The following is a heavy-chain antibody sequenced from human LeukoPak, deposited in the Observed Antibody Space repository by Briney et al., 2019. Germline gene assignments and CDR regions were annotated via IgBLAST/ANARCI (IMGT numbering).Heavy chain of an antibody. CDR1: GFTFSSYS. CDR2: ISSGSSYI. J-gene: IGHJ6*03. Sequence: GGSLRLSCVASGFTFSSYSMNWVRQAPGEGLEWVSSISSGSSYIYYADSVKGRFTISRDNAKNSQYLQMDSLRAEDTAVYFCAAGSSKYYYYMDVWGKGTTVTVSS. V-gene: IGHV3-21*01. CDR3: AAGSSKYYYYMDV. D-gene: IGHD3-10*01.